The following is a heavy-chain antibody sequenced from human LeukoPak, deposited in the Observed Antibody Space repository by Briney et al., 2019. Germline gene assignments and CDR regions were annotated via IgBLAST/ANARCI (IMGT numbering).Heavy chain of an antibody. D-gene: IGHD2-15*01. V-gene: IGHV4-61*02. J-gene: IGHJ6*02. CDR1: GGSISSGSYY. CDR3: ARDAYSQYYYYGMDV. CDR2: IYTSGST. Sequence: SQTLSLTCTVSGGSISSGSYYWSWIRQPAGKGLEWIGRIYTSGSTNYNPSLKSRVTISVDTSKNQFSLKLSSVTAADTAVYYCARDAYSQYYYYGMDVWGQGTTVTVSS.